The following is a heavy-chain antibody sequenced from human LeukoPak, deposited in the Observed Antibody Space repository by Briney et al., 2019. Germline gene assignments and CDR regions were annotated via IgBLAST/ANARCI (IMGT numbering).Heavy chain of an antibody. V-gene: IGHV1-69*04. D-gene: IGHD2-8*01. J-gene: IGHJ4*02. CDR1: GGTFSSYA. Sequence: ASVKVSCKASGGTFSSYAISWVRRAPGQGLEWMGRIIPILGIANYVQKFQGRVTITADKSTSTAYMELSSLRSEDTVVYYCATMLEGYYFDYWGQGTLVTVSS. CDR3: ATMLEGYYFDY. CDR2: IIPILGIA.